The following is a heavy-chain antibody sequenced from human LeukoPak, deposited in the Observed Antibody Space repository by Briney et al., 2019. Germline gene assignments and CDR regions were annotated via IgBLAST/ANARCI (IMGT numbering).Heavy chain of an antibody. V-gene: IGHV4-30-2*01. CDR3: ARVRCSSTSCYPYYYYGMDV. CDR2: IYHSGST. Sequence: PSETLSLTCAVSGGSISSGGYSWSWIRQPPGKGLEWIGYIYHSGSTYYNPSLKSRVTISVDRSKNQFSLKLSSVTAADTAVYYCARVRCSSTSCYPYYYYGMDVWGQGTTVTVSS. D-gene: IGHD2-2*01. CDR1: GGSISSGGYS. J-gene: IGHJ6*02.